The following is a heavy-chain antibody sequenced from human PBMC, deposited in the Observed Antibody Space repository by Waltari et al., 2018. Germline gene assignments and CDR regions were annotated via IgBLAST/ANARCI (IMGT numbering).Heavy chain of an antibody. V-gene: IGHV4-4*09. Sequence: QVQLQESGPGLVKPSETLSLTCTVSGGSISSYYWSWIRQPPGKGLEWIGYIYTSGSTNYNPSRKSRVTISVDTSKNQFSLKLSSVTAADTAVYYCARVVLEGATTVLQAFDIWGQGTMVTVSS. CDR3: ARVVLEGATTVLQAFDI. CDR1: GGSISSYY. J-gene: IGHJ3*02. D-gene: IGHD1-26*01. CDR2: IYTSGST.